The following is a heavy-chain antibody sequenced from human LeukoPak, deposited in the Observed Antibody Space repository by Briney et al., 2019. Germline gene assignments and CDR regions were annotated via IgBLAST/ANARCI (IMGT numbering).Heavy chain of an antibody. Sequence: ASVKVPCKTSGHTFTSYYMHWVRQAPAQGLEWMGMITSGGSTSYAQKFQGRVTITADKSTSTAYMELSSLRSEDTAVYYCARERDWFDPWAREPWSPSPQ. CDR1: GHTFTSYY. V-gene: IGHV1-46*01. J-gene: IGHJ5*02. CDR3: ARERDWFDP. CDR2: ITSGGST.